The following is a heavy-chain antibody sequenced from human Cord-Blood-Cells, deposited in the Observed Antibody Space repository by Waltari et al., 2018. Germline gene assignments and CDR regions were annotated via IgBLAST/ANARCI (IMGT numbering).Heavy chain of an antibody. CDR3: ARTSYYYDSSGYYYGYFDL. D-gene: IGHD3-22*01. V-gene: IGHV4-34*01. CDR2: IKHSGST. CDR1: GGSFSGYY. J-gene: IGHJ2*01. Sequence: QVQLQQSGAGLLKPSETLSLTCAVYGGSFSGYYWSWIRQPPGKGLEWSGEIKHSGSTNYNPSLKSRVTISVDTSKNQFSLKLSSVTAADTAVYYCARTSYYYDSSGYYYGYFDLWGRGTLVTVSS.